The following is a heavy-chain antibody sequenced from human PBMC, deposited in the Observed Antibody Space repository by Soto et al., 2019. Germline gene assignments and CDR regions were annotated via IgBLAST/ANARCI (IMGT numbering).Heavy chain of an antibody. CDR2: INAGNGNT. CDR3: ARGAPSYYYYGMDV. J-gene: IGHJ6*02. V-gene: IGHV1-3*05. CDR1: GYTFTSYA. Sequence: QVQLVQSGAEEKKPGASVKVSCKASGYTFTSYAMHWVRQAPGQRLEWMGWINAGNGNTKYSQKFQGRVTITRDTXXSTAYMELSSLRSEDTAVYYCARGAPSYYYYGMDVWGQGTTVTVSS.